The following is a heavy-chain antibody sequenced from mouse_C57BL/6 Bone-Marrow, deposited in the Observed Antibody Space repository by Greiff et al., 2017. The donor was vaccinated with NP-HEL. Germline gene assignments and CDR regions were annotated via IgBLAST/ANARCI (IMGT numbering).Heavy chain of an antibody. CDR2: LFPGSGST. D-gene: IGHD2-5*01. J-gene: IGHJ1*03. CDR1: GYTFTSHW. V-gene: IGHV1-56*01. CDR3: ARGDSNSRYFDV. Sequence: QVQLQQSGPELVRPGASVKISCKAPGYTFTSHWMQWVRQRPGQGLEWIGELFPGSGSTYYNEKFKGKATLTVDTSSSTAYMQLSSLTSEDSAVYSCARGDSNSRYFDVWGTGATVTVAS.